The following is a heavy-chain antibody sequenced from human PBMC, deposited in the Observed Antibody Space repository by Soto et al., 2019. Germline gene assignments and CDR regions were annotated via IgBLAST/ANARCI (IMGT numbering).Heavy chain of an antibody. Sequence: GGSLRLSSAASGFTFSSYSMNWVRQAPGKGLEWVSSISSSSSYIYYADSVKGRFTISRDNAKNSLYLQMNSLRAEDTAVYYCARDWIGELYGYYYMDVWGKGTTVTVSS. J-gene: IGHJ6*03. CDR2: ISSSSSYI. D-gene: IGHD3-10*01. CDR1: GFTFSSYS. CDR3: ARDWIGELYGYYYMDV. V-gene: IGHV3-21*01.